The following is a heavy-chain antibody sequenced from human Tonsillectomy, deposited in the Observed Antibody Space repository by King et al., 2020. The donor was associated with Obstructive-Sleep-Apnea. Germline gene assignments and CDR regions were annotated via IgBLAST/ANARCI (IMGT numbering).Heavy chain of an antibody. J-gene: IGHJ6*02. V-gene: IGHV3-9*01. D-gene: IGHD5-12*01. CDR1: GFTFDDYA. CDR3: AKVGEPIILYYGMDV. CDR2: MSWNSGNI. Sequence: VQLVESGGGLVQPGRSLRLSCAASGFTFDDYAMHWVRQAPGKGLEWVSGMSWNSGNIGYADSVKGRFTISRDNAKNSLYLQMNSLRAEDTALYYCAKVGEPIILYYGMDVWGQGTTVTVSS.